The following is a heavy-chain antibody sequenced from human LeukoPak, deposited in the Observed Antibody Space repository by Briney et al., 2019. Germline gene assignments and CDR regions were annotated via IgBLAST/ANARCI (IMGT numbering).Heavy chain of an antibody. CDR2: ISSSSSYI. CDR3: ARARSGYDFDY. V-gene: IGHV3-21*01. CDR1: GFTFSSYS. Sequence: GGSLRLSCVAPGFTFSSYSMNWVRQAPGKGLEWVSSISSSSSYIYYADSVKGRFTISRDNAKNSLYLQMNSLRAEDTAVYYCARARSGYDFDYWGQGTLVTVSS. J-gene: IGHJ4*02. D-gene: IGHD5-12*01.